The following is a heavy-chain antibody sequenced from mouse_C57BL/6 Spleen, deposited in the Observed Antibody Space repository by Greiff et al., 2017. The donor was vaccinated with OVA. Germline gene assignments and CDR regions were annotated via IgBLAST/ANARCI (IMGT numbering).Heavy chain of an antibody. Sequence: VQLQQPGAELVMPGASVKLSCKASGYTFTSYWMHWVKQRPGQGLEWIGEIDPSDSYTNYNQKFKGKSTLTVDKSSSTAYMQLSSLTSEDSAVYYCARDRDKYFDVWGTGTTVTVSS. CDR3: ARDRDKYFDV. CDR1: GYTFTSYW. CDR2: IDPSDSYT. J-gene: IGHJ1*03. V-gene: IGHV1-69*01.